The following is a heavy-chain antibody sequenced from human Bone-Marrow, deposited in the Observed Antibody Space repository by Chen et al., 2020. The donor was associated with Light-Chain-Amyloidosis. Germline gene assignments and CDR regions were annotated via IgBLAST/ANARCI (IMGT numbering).Heavy chain of an antibody. J-gene: IGHJ5*02. Sequence: EVQLVESGGGLVKPGGSLRLSCAASGFTFSNYDMNWVRQAPGKGLEWISAVTNSSSNISYADSVRGRFTISRDNAKNSLYLQMISLRAEDTAMYYCASSAPDPSSWGQGTLVTVSS. CDR1: GFTFSNYD. CDR2: VTNSSSNI. V-gene: IGHV3-21*01. CDR3: ASSAPDPSS.